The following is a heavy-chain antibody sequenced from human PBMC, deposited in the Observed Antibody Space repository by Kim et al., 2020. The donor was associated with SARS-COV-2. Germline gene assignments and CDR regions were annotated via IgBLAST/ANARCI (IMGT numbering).Heavy chain of an antibody. CDR1: GYNFINYW. CDR2: IYPGDSDT. J-gene: IGHJ4*02. V-gene: IGHV5-51*01. Sequence: GESLKISCQGSGYNFINYWIAWVRQMPGKGLEYMGIIYPGDSDTKYSPSFQGQVTISVDKSISAAYLQWSSLKASDTAIYYCARSSAYGSANYHFDHWGQGTLVTVSS. CDR3: ARSSAYGSANYHFDH. D-gene: IGHD3-10*01.